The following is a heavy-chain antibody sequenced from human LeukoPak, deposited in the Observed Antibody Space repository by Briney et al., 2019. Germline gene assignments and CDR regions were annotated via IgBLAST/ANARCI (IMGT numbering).Heavy chain of an antibody. D-gene: IGHD3-22*01. CDR3: ARHGGYDSLLLDGMDV. Sequence: ASVKVSCKASGYTFTSYGISWVRHAPGQGLEWMGWISAYNGNTNYAQKLQGRVTMTTDTSTSTAYMGLSSVTAADTAVYYCARHGGYDSLLLDGMDVWGQGTTVTVSS. V-gene: IGHV1-18*04. CDR2: ISAYNGNT. CDR1: GYTFTSYG. J-gene: IGHJ6*02.